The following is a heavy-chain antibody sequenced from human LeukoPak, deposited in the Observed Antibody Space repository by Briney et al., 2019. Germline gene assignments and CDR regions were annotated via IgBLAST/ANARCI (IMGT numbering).Heavy chain of an antibody. D-gene: IGHD2-21*01. Sequence: GGSLRLSCAASGFTFWNYAVGWVRQAPGKGPEWISSIINTGTATYYADSVKGRFTISRDNSMNTLYLQMNTLRVEDTALYYCVKDRAYLRRGSDNWGQGTLVTVSS. J-gene: IGHJ4*02. CDR2: IINTGTAT. CDR3: VKDRAYLRRGSDN. V-gene: IGHV3-23*01. CDR1: GFTFWNYA.